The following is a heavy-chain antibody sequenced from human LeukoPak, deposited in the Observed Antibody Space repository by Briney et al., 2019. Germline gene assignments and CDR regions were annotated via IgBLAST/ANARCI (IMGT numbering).Heavy chain of an antibody. D-gene: IGHD3-22*01. V-gene: IGHV4-59*08. J-gene: IGHJ3*02. CDR2: IYYSGST. CDR1: GGSISSYY. Sequence: PSETLSLTCTVSGGSISSYYWSWIRQPPGKGLEWIGYIYYSGSTHFNPSLKSRVTISVDTSKNQFSLKLSSVTAADTAVYYCARGSWYYYDSSGADAFDIWGQGTMVTVSS. CDR3: ARGSWYYYDSSGADAFDI.